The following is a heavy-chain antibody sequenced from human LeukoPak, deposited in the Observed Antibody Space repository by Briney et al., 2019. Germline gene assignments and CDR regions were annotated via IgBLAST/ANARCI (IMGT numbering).Heavy chain of an antibody. CDR3: ARDFTIFGVVTPRRVFDP. CDR2: SNPNSGGT. V-gene: IGHV1-2*02. CDR1: GYTFTGCY. Sequence: ASVKVSCKASGYTFTGCYMHWVRQAPGQGLEWMGWSNPNSGGTNYAQKVQGRVTMTRDTSISTAYMELSRLRSDDTAVYYCARDFTIFGVVTPRRVFDPWGQGTLVTVSS. D-gene: IGHD3-3*01. J-gene: IGHJ5*02.